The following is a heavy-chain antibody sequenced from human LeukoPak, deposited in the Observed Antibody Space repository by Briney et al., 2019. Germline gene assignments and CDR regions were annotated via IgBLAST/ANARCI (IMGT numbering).Heavy chain of an antibody. D-gene: IGHD2-21*02. CDR1: GFTFSNYA. CDR3: ARPQEHIVVVTAIRF. J-gene: IGHJ4*02. Sequence: GRPLRLSCVASGFTFSNYAMHWVRQAPGKGLEWVAVISYDGNNEYYADSVKGRFTISRDNSKNTLYLQMSSLRVEDTVVYFCARPQEHIVVVTAIRFWGQGTLVTVSS. V-gene: IGHV3-30*04. CDR2: ISYDGNNE.